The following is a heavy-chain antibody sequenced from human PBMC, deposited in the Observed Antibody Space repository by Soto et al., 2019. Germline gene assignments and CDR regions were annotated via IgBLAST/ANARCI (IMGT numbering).Heavy chain of an antibody. Sequence: QVQLQESGPGLVKPSGTLSLTCAVSGGSISSSNWWSWVRQPPGKGLEWIGEIYHSGSTNYNRSLKSRVTISVDKSKNQFSLKLSSVTAADTAVYYCARDKRREQWLVRRWFDPWGQGTLVTVSS. CDR2: IYHSGST. D-gene: IGHD6-19*01. CDR1: GGSISSSNW. V-gene: IGHV4-4*02. J-gene: IGHJ5*02. CDR3: ARDKRREQWLVRRWFDP.